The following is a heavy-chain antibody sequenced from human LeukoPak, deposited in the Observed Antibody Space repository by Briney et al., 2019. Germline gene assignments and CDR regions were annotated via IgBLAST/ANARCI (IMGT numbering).Heavy chain of an antibody. Sequence: SQTLSLTCTVSGVSVSSGSYYWSWIRQPAGKGLEWIGRIYTSGSTNYNPSLKSRVTISVDTSKNQFSLKLSSVTAADTAVYYCARASARWLQFSNFDYWGQGTLVTVSS. D-gene: IGHD5-24*01. CDR3: ARASARWLQFSNFDY. CDR1: GVSVSSGSYY. J-gene: IGHJ4*02. CDR2: IYTSGST. V-gene: IGHV4-61*02.